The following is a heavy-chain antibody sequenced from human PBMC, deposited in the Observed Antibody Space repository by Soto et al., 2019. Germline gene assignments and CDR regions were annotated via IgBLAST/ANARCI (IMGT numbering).Heavy chain of an antibody. J-gene: IGHJ4*02. CDR2: FRPNGGTT. CDR3: ARQGSY. CDR1: GFTFSSYF. V-gene: IGHV1-46*01. Sequence: GASVKVSCKTPGFTFSSYFMHWLRQAPGQSLQWVGVFRPNGGTTLYAQEFQGRVAMTRDTSTTTVYMELSSLQSADTAVYYCARQGSYWGQGALVTVSS.